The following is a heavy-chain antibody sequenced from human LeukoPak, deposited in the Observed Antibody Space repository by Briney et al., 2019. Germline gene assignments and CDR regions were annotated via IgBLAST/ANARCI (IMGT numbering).Heavy chain of an antibody. CDR2: IVGGGYDT. J-gene: IGHJ3*02. Sequence: GGSLRLSCAASGFPFSTYAMNWVRQTPGKGLEWVSSIVGGGYDTYHADSVKGRFTISRDNSKNTLYLQMNSLRAEDMAVYYCAKDPNGDYIGAFDIWGQGTMVTVSS. CDR1: GFPFSTYA. D-gene: IGHD4-17*01. V-gene: IGHV3-23*01. CDR3: AKDPNGDYIGAFDI.